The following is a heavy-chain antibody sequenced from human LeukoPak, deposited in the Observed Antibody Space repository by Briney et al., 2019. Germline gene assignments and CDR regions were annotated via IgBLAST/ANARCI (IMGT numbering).Heavy chain of an antibody. Sequence: GGSLRLSCAASRFSFSNSWMHWVRQTPGKGLVWVSSIRGDGGDTTYTDSVKGRFTISRDNSKNTLYLQMNSLRAEDTAVYYCASTMIVVANDAFDIWGQGTMVTVSS. V-gene: IGHV3-74*01. D-gene: IGHD3-22*01. CDR2: IRGDGGDT. CDR3: ASTMIVVANDAFDI. CDR1: RFSFSNSW. J-gene: IGHJ3*02.